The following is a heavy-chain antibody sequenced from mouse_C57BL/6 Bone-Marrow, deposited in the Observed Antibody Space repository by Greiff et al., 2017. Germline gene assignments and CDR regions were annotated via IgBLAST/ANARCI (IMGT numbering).Heavy chain of an antibody. CDR3: ASPGIYYYGSSPAY. Sequence: QVQLKQSGAELARPGASVKLSCKASGYTFTSYGISWVKQRTGQGLEWIGEIYPRSGNTYYNEKFKGKATLTADKSSSTAYMELRSLTSEDSAVYFCASPGIYYYGSSPAYWGQGTLVTVSA. V-gene: IGHV1-81*01. CDR2: IYPRSGNT. D-gene: IGHD1-1*01. CDR1: GYTFTSYG. J-gene: IGHJ3*01.